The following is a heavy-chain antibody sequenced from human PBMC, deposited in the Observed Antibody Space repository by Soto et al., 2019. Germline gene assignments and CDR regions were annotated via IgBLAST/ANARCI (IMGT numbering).Heavy chain of an antibody. V-gene: IGHV4-30-4*01. CDR1: GGYIRSGGYY. J-gene: IGHJ4*02. CDR2: IYDSGKT. Sequence: ASQMQPLTYAVSGGYIRSGGYYWSWIRQPPGKGLEWIGHIYDSGKTYSNPSLKSQVTISVDTSKSQFSLKLTSVTAADTAVYYCARGPTTDKVDFWGRGTLVTVSS. D-gene: IGHD4-17*01. CDR3: ARGPTTDKVDF.